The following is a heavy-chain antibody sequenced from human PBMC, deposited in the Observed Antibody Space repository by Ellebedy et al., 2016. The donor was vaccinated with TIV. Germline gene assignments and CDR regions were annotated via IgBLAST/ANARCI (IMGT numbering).Heavy chain of an antibody. CDR1: GGSINSGGYY. V-gene: IGHV4-31*03. D-gene: IGHD1-26*01. Sequence: MPSETLSLTCTVSGGSINSGGYYWSWMRQYPGKGLEWNGYIYYSGSTYYNPSLKSRVTISLDTSKNQFSLNLSSVTAADKAVYYCATGNQWDQLLVYWGQGTLVTVSS. CDR3: ATGNQWDQLLVY. J-gene: IGHJ4*02. CDR2: IYYSGST.